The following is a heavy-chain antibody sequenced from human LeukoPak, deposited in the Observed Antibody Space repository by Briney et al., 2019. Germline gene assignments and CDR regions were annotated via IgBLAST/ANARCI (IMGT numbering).Heavy chain of an antibody. D-gene: IGHD3-10*01. V-gene: IGHV4-59*01. CDR2: IYYSGST. CDR1: DDSISSYY. CDR3: ARGVSGSYYAFDY. Sequence: SEAPSLTCTVSDDSISSYYWSWIRQPPGKGLEWIGYIYYSGSTNYNPSLKSRVTISVDTSKNQFSLKLSSVTAADTAVYYCARGVSGSYYAFDYWGQGTLVTVSS. J-gene: IGHJ4*02.